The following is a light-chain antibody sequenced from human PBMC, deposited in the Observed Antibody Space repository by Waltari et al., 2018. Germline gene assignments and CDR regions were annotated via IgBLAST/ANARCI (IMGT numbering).Light chain of an antibody. CDR2: DTA. CDR3: QQYNNWPPWT. CDR1: QGVSST. Sequence: EIVMTQSPATLSVSPGERATLSCRASQGVSSTLAWYQQKPGQPPRLLLYDTAVRAAGIPARFSGSGSGTEFTLTISSLQSDDFAVYYCQQYNNWPPWTFGQGTKVEIK. J-gene: IGKJ1*01. V-gene: IGKV3-15*01.